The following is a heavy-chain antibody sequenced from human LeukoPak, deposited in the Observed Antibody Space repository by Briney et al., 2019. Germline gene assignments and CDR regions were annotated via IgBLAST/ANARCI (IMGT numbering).Heavy chain of an antibody. V-gene: IGHV4-59*02. CDR3: ASSKAPPAVAGDAFDI. D-gene: IGHD6-19*01. CDR1: GDSVSSFY. CDR2: ISSGNT. J-gene: IGHJ3*02. Sequence: SETLSLTCSVSGDSVSSFYWSWIRQPPGKGLEWIGYISSGNTNYNPSLKSRVTISEDTSKNQFSLSLNSVTAADTAVYYCASSKAPPAVAGDAFDIWGQGTMVTVSS.